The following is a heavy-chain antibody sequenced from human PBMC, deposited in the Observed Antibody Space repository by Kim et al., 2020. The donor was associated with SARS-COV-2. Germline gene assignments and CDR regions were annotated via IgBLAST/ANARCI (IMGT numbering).Heavy chain of an antibody. J-gene: IGHJ4*02. CDR3: ARGRAFGGVWSY. D-gene: IGHD3-16*01. CDR2: INHSGST. V-gene: IGHV4-34*01. Sequence: SETLSLTCAVYGGSFSGYYWSWIRQPPGKGLEWVGEINHSGSTNYNPSLKSRVTISVDTSKNQFSLKLRSVTAADTAVYYCARGRAFGGVWSYWGQGTLV. CDR1: GGSFSGYY.